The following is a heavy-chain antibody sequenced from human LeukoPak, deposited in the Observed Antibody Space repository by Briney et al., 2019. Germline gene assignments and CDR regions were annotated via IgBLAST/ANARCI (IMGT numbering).Heavy chain of an antibody. D-gene: IGHD6-13*01. CDR1: GGSISSGGYY. J-gene: IGHJ4*02. Sequence: PSETLSLTCTVSGGSISSGGYYWRWIRQHPGKGLEWIGYIYYSGSTYYNPSLKSRVTISVDTSKNQFSLKLSSVTAADTAVYYCARVAAAGHLPFDYWGQGTLVTVSS. V-gene: IGHV4-31*03. CDR3: ARVAAAGHLPFDY. CDR2: IYYSGST.